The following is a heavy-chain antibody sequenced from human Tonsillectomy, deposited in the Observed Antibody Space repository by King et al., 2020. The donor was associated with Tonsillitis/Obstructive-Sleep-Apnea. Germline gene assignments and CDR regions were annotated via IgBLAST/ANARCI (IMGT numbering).Heavy chain of an antibody. V-gene: IGHV3-33*01. CDR1: GFTFSSYR. J-gene: IGHJ3*02. CDR2: IWYDGNNK. CDR3: ARDGFNAFDI. Sequence: VQLVESGGGVVQPGRSLRLSCAASGFTFSSYRIHWVRQAPGKGLEWVAVIWYDGNNKYYADSVKGRFTISRDNSKNTLYLQMNSLRAEDTAVYYCARDGFNAFDIWGQGTMVTVSS.